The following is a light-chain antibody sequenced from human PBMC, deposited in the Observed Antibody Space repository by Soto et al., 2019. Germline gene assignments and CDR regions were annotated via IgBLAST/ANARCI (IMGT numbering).Light chain of an antibody. Sequence: QSALTQVASVSGSPGQSITISCTGTSSDVGTFNLVSWYQQHPGKAPRLMIYEVIKRPSGVSNRFSGSKSGNTASLTISGLQAEDEADYYCCSYAGSRVYVFGTGTKLTVL. CDR1: SSDVGTFNL. CDR2: EVI. J-gene: IGLJ1*01. CDR3: CSYAGSRVYV. V-gene: IGLV2-23*02.